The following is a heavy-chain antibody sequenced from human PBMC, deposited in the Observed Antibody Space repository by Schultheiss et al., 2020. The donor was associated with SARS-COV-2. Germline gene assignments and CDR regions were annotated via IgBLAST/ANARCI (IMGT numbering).Heavy chain of an antibody. D-gene: IGHD2-15*01. CDR2: INHSGST. J-gene: IGHJ6*02. CDR1: GGSFSGYY. V-gene: IGHV4-34*01. CDR3: ARRVVVAATSFFPRSYGMDV. Sequence: SETLSLTCAVYGGSFSGYYWSWIRQPPGKGLEWIGEINHSGSTNYNPSLKSRVTISVDTSKNQFSLKLSSVTAADTAVYYCARRVVVAATSFFPRSYGMDVWVRGTTVTVSS.